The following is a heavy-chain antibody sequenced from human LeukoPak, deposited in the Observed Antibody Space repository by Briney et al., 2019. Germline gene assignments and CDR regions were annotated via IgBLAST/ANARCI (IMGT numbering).Heavy chain of an antibody. J-gene: IGHJ4*02. CDR1: GFTFSSYA. CDR3: ARDRYYGDPPVDY. D-gene: IGHD4-17*01. V-gene: IGHV3-23*01. CDR2: ISGGGGST. Sequence: GGSLRLSCAASGFTFSSYAMSWVRQAPGKGLEWVSGISGGGGSTYYAGSVQGRFTISRDNSESTLYLQMNSLRAEDTAVYYCARDRYYGDPPVDYWGQGTLVTVSS.